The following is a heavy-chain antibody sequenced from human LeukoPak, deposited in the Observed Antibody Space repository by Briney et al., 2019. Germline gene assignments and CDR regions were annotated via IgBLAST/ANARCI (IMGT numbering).Heavy chain of an antibody. J-gene: IGHJ4*02. V-gene: IGHV3-13*01. D-gene: IGHD3-10*01. CDR3: ARGGREGSGSYYIDY. Sequence: GGSLRLSCAASGFTFSSYDMHWVRQATGKGLEWVSAIGTAGDTYYPGSVKGRFTISRENAKNSLYLQMNSLRAGDTAVYYCARGGREGSGSYYIDYWGQGTLVTVSS. CDR1: GFTFSSYD. CDR2: IGTAGDT.